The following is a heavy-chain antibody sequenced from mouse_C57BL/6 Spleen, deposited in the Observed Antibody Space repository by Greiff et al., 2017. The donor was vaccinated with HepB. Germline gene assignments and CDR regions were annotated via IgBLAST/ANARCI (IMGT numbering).Heavy chain of an antibody. CDR1: GYTFTSYW. D-gene: IGHD3-1*01. J-gene: IGHJ2*01. Sequence: QVQLQQPGAELVRPGSSVKLSCKASGYTFTSYWMHWVKQRPIQGLEWIGNIDPSDSETHYNQKFKDKATLTVDQSSSTAYMQLSSLTSEDSAVYYGARSGPYYLDNGGKGTTLTVSS. V-gene: IGHV1-52*01. CDR2: IDPSDSET. CDR3: ARSGPYYLDN.